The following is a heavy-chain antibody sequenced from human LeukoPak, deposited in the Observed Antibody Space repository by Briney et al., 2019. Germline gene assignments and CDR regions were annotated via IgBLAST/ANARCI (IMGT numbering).Heavy chain of an antibody. Sequence: SETLSLTCTVSGGSISSSSYYWGWIRQPPGKGLEWIGSIYYSGSTYYNPSLKSRVTISVDTSKNQFSLKLSSVTAADTAVYYCARIVVASNWFDPWGQGTLVTVSS. V-gene: IGHV4-39*07. CDR2: IYYSGST. CDR3: ARIVVASNWFDP. D-gene: IGHD3-22*01. J-gene: IGHJ5*02. CDR1: GGSISSSSYY.